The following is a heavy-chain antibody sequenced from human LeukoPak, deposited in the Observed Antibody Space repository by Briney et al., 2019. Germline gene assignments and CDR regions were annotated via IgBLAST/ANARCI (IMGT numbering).Heavy chain of an antibody. Sequence: SVKVSCKASGGTFSSSAISWVRQAPGQGLEWMGGIIPIFGTANYAQKFQGRVTITADESTSTAYMELSSLRSEDTAVYYCAREIVVATTRYFDYWGQGTLVTVSS. V-gene: IGHV1-69*13. CDR3: AREIVVATTRYFDY. J-gene: IGHJ4*02. D-gene: IGHD1-26*01. CDR1: GGTFSSSA. CDR2: IIPIFGTA.